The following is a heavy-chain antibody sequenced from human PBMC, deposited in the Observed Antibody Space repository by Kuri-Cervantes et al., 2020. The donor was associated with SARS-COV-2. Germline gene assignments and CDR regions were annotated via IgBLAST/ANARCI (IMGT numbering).Heavy chain of an antibody. D-gene: IGHD4/OR15-4a*01. J-gene: IGHJ5*02. CDR3: ARDPNANHNNWFDP. Sequence: WETLCLTCTVSGGSISSHYWSWIRQPPGKGLEWIRYIYYSGSTNYNPSLKSRVTISVDTSKNQFSLKLSSVTAADTAVYYCARDPNANHNNWFDPWGQGTLVTVSS. CDR1: GGSISSHY. CDR2: IYYSGST. V-gene: IGHV4-59*11.